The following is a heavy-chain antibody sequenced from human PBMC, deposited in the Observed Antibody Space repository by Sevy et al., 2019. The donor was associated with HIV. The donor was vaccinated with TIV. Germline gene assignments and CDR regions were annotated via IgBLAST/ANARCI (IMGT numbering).Heavy chain of an antibody. V-gene: IGHV4-39*01. J-gene: IGHJ4*02. CDR3: AGPILTYNNGWSYYDY. CDR1: GASISSSGYY. Sequence: SETLSLTCTVSGASISSSGYYWVWIRQPPGKGLEWIASINYSGSTFYNPSLKSRVTISADTSKNQFSLDLNSVTAADTAIYYCAGPILTYNNGWSYYDYWGQGTVVTVSS. D-gene: IGHD6-19*01. CDR2: INYSGST.